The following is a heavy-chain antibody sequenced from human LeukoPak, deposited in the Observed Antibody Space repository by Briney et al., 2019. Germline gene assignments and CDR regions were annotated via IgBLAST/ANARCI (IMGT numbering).Heavy chain of an antibody. CDR3: ARQDDFWTGLNY. CDR2: IYPGDSDT. J-gene: IGHJ4*02. D-gene: IGHD3/OR15-3a*01. CDR1: GYSFTSHW. V-gene: IGHV5-51*01. Sequence: GESLKISCKASGYSFTSHWIAWVRQMPGKGLEWMGIIYPGDSDTKYSPSFQGQVTISADKSLFTAFLQWSSLRASDTAIYYCARQDDFWTGLNYWGQGTLVTVSS.